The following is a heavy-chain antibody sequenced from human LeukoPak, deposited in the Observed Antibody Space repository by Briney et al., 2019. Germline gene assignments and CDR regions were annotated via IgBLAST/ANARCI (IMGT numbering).Heavy chain of an antibody. CDR1: GFTVSSNY. Sequence: GGSLRLSCAASGFTVSSNYMSWVRQAPGKGLEWVSVIYSGGSTYYADSVKGRFTISRDNSKNTLYLQMNSLRAEDTAVYYCARDGDSSGYTPYDAFDIWGQGTMVTVSS. V-gene: IGHV3-66*01. CDR3: ARDGDSSGYTPYDAFDI. CDR2: IYSGGST. D-gene: IGHD3-22*01. J-gene: IGHJ3*02.